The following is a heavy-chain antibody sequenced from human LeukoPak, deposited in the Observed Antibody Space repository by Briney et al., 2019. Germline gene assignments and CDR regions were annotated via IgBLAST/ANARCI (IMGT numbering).Heavy chain of an antibody. Sequence: SVKVSCKASGGTFSSYAISWVRQAPGQGLEWMGGIIPIFGTANYAQKFQGRVTITADESTSTAYMELSSLRSEDTAVYYSAIYDSSGYYTVYFDYWGQGTLVTVSS. CDR3: AIYDSSGYYTVYFDY. D-gene: IGHD3-22*01. V-gene: IGHV1-69*13. CDR2: IIPIFGTA. J-gene: IGHJ4*02. CDR1: GGTFSSYA.